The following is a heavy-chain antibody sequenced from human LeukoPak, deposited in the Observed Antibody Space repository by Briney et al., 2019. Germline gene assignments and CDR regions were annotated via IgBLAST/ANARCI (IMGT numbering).Heavy chain of an antibody. CDR2: ISSSSSYI. D-gene: IGHD3-9*01. V-gene: IGHV3-21*06. Sequence: PGGSLRLSCAASGFTFSSYSINWVRQAPGKGLEWVSFISSSSSYIYYADSVKGRFTISRDNAKNSLYLQMNSLRAEDTAVYYCARGGLTGYSHDYWGQGTVVTVSS. CDR3: ARGGLTGYSHDY. CDR1: GFTFSSYS. J-gene: IGHJ4*02.